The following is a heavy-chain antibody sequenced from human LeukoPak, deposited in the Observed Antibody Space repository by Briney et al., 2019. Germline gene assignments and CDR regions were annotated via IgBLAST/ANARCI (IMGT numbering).Heavy chain of an antibody. V-gene: IGHV3-21*01. CDR2: ISSSSSFI. CDR3: ATPLRAALGICFDY. CDR1: GFTFSNYS. D-gene: IGHD6-13*01. J-gene: IGHJ4*02. Sequence: GGSLRLSCAASGFTFSNYSMSWVRQAPGKGLEWVSSISSSSSFIYYADSVKGRFTISRDNANNSLYLQMNSLRAEDTAVYYCATPLRAALGICFDYWGQGTLVTVSP.